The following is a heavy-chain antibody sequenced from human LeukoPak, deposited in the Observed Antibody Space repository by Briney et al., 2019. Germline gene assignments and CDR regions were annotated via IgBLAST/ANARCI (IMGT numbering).Heavy chain of an antibody. J-gene: IGHJ6*03. V-gene: IGHV1-46*01. CDR1: RYTFTSYY. D-gene: IGHD6-6*01. CDR2: INPSGGSA. CDR3: ARDRAYSSSSGVYYMDV. Sequence: ASVKVSCKASRYTFTSYYMHWVRQAPGHGLEWMGMINPSGGSASYAQKFQGRVTMTRDTSTSTVYMELSSLRSEDTAVYYCARDRAYSSSSGVYYMDVWGKGTTVTVSS.